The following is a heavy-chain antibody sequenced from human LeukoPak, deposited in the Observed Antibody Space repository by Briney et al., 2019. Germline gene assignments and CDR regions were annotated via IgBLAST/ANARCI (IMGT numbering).Heavy chain of an antibody. CDR1: GFTVITSF. J-gene: IGHJ4*02. Sequence: GGSLRLSCAASGFTVITSFMSWVRQAPGKGLEWVSSITSSSSSIYSADSVKGRLTISRDNAKNSLYLEMNSLRDEDTAVYYCARDLAWGAYWGQGTLVTVSS. D-gene: IGHD4/OR15-4a*01. CDR2: ITSSSSSI. CDR3: ARDLAWGAY. V-gene: IGHV3-21*01.